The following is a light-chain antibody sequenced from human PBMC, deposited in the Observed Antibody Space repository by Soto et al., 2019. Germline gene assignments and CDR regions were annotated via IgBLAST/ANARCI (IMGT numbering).Light chain of an antibody. V-gene: IGLV2-14*02. CDR3: SSYTSITTYV. CDR1: SSDIGSHNL. CDR2: EVA. J-gene: IGLJ1*01. Sequence: SVLTQPASVSGSPGQSITISCAGTSSDIGSHNLVSWYQHRPDKAPKLLIYEVADRPSGVSDRFSGSKSGNTASLTISGLRAEDEADYYCSSYTSITTYVFGTGTKVTVL.